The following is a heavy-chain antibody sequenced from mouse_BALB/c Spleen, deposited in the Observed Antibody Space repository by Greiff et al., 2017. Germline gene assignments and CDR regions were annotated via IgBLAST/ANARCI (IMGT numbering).Heavy chain of an antibody. CDR1: GYTFTSYT. CDR2: INPSSGYT. V-gene: IGHV1-4*01. D-gene: IGHD2-1*01. CDR3: ARGDGNLPYYYAMDY. Sequence: QVQLQQSGAELARPGASVKMSCKASGYTFTSYTMHWVKQRPGQGLEWIGYINPSSGYTNYNQKFKDKATLTADKSSSTAYMQLSSLTSEDSAVYYCARGDGNLPYYYAMDYWGQGTSVTVSS. J-gene: IGHJ4*01.